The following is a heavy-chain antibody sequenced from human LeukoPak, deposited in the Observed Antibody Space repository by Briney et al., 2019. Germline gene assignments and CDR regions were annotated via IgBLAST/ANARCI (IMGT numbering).Heavy chain of an antibody. CDR2: IRYDGSNK. Sequence: PGGSLRLSCAASGFTFSSYGMHWVRQAPGKGLEWVAFIRYDGSNKYYADSVKGRFTISRDNSKNTLYLQMNSLRAEDTAVYYCASLGELSSLNWGQGTLVTVS. V-gene: IGHV3-30*02. D-gene: IGHD3-16*02. CDR3: ASLGELSSLN. CDR1: GFTFSSYG. J-gene: IGHJ4*02.